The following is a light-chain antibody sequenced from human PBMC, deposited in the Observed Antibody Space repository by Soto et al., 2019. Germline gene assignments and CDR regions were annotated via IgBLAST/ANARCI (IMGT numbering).Light chain of an antibody. J-gene: IGLJ1*01. CDR2: EVY. CDR3: SSYTSSSLYV. Sequence: QSVLTQPPSASGSPGQSVTISCTGTNSDVGGYNFVSWYQQYPGKVPKLMIYEVYKRPSGVPDRFSGSKSANTASLTVSGLQSEDEADYYCSSYTSSSLYVFGTGTKLTVL. CDR1: NSDVGGYNF. V-gene: IGLV2-8*01.